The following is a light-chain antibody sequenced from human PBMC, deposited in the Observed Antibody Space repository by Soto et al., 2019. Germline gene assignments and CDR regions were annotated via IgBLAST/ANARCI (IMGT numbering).Light chain of an antibody. CDR1: QSISSW. CDR2: DAS. J-gene: IGKJ2*01. V-gene: IGKV1-5*01. Sequence: DIPMTQSPSTLSASVGDRVTITCRASQSISSWLAWYQQKPGKAPKLLIYDASSLESGVPSRFSGSGSGTEFTLTISSLQPDDFATYYCQQYNSYSTFGQWTKLEIK. CDR3: QQYNSYST.